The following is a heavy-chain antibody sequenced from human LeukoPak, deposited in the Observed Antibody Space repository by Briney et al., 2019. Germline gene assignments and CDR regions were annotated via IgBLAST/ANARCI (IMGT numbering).Heavy chain of an antibody. Sequence: PGGSLRLSCAASGFTVSSNYMSWVRQAPGKGLEWVSVIYSGGRTYYADSVKGRFIISRDNSKNTLYLQMNSLRAEDTAVYYCARVDYGDYGFDYWGQGTLVTVSS. CDR3: ARVDYGDYGFDY. D-gene: IGHD4-17*01. CDR2: IYSGGRT. CDR1: GFTVSSNY. V-gene: IGHV3-66*01. J-gene: IGHJ4*02.